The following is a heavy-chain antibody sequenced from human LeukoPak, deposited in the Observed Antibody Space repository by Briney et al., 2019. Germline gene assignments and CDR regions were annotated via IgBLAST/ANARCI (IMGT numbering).Heavy chain of an antibody. D-gene: IGHD2-2*01. CDR3: AKDGGYCSSTSCLYVDY. CDR1: GFTFSSYS. V-gene: IGHV3-30*18. J-gene: IGHJ4*02. CDR2: ISYDGSNK. Sequence: PGGSLRLSCAASGFTFSSYSMNWVRRAPGKGLEWVAVISYDGSNKYYADSVKGRFTISRDNSKNTLYLQMNSLRAEDTAVYYCAKDGGYCSSTSCLYVDYWGQGTLVTVSS.